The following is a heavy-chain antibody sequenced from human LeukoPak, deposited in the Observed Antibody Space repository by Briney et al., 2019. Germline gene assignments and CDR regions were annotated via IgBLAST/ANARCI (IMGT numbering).Heavy chain of an antibody. CDR2: INHSGST. J-gene: IGHJ4*02. Sequence: PSETLSLTCAVYGGSLSGYYWSWIRQPPGKGLEWIGEINHSGSTNYNPSLKSRVTISVDTSKNQFSLKLSSVTAADTAVYYCARRRGSTYGLRLYYFDYWGQGTLVTVSS. CDR3: ARRRGSTYGLRLYYFDY. D-gene: IGHD3-16*01. V-gene: IGHV4-34*01. CDR1: GGSLSGYY.